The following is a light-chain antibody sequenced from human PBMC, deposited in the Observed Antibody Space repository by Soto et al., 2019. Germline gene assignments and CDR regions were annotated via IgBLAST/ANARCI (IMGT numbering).Light chain of an antibody. CDR1: TGAVTSGHY. Sequence: QAVVTQEPSLTVSPGGTVTLTCGFSTGAVTSGHYPYWIQQKPGQAPGTLIYDASNKYSWTPALFSGSLLAGKAALTLSGAQPEDEADYYCFLIFGGVVVFGVGTKLTVL. CDR3: FLIFGGVVV. V-gene: IGLV7-46*01. CDR2: DAS. J-gene: IGLJ2*01.